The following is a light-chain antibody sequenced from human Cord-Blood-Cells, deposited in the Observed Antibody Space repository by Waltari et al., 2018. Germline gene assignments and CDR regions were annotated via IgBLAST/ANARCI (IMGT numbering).Light chain of an antibody. CDR2: DAS. V-gene: IGKV1-33*01. J-gene: IGKJ5*01. CDR1: QDISNY. Sequence: DIQMTQSPSSLSASVGDRVTITCQASQDISNYVNWYQQKPGKAPKLLIYDASNLETGVPTRFSGIGSGTDFTFTISSLQPEDIATYYCQQYDNLPITFGQGTRLEIK. CDR3: QQYDNLPIT.